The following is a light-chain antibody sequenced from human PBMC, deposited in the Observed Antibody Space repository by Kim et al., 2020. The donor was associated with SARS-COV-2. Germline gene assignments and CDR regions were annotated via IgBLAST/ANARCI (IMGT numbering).Light chain of an antibody. CDR1: QSVSSSY. V-gene: IGKV3-20*01. CDR3: QQYPGT. CDR2: GAS. Sequence: EIVLTQSPGTLSLSPGERATLSCRASQSVSSSYLAWYQHKPGQAPRLLLYGASNRATGIPDRFSGSGSETDFTLTISRLEPEDFAVYYCQQYPGTFGQGTKVDIK. J-gene: IGKJ1*01.